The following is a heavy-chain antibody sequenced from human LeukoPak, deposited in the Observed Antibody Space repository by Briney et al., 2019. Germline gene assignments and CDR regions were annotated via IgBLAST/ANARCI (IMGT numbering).Heavy chain of an antibody. D-gene: IGHD3-22*01. CDR3: AITYYYDSSGSPRHFDY. CDR1: GYTSTSYG. Sequence: GASEKVSCKASGYTSTSYGISWVRQATGQGLEWMGWISAYNGNTNYAQKLQGRVTMTTDTSTSTAYMELRSLRSDDTAVYYCAITYYYDSSGSPRHFDYWGQGTLVTVSS. CDR2: ISAYNGNT. V-gene: IGHV1-18*01. J-gene: IGHJ4*02.